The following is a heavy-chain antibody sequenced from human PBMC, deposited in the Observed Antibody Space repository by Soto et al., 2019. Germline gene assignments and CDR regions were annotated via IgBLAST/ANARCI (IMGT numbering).Heavy chain of an antibody. CDR1: GYSFSSYW. CDR3: ARPHHPYYYYYGMDV. CDR2: IYPGDSDT. Sequence: GESLKISFKGSGYSFSSYWIGWVRQMPGKGLEWMGIIYPGDSDTRYSPSFQGQVTISADKSISTAYLQWSSLKASDTAMYYCARPHHPYYYYYGMDVWGQGTTVTVSS. J-gene: IGHJ6*02. V-gene: IGHV5-51*01.